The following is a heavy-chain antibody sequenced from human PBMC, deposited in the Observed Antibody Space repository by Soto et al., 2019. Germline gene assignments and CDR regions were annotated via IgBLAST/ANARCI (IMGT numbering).Heavy chain of an antibody. CDR3: ARDSGTVAGTGTFDY. D-gene: IGHD6-19*01. CDR1: GGSITSYY. J-gene: IGHJ4*02. Sequence: PSETLSLTCTVSGGSITSYYWSWIRQPPGKGLEWIGYIDNSGSSVSNPSLTSRVTISAGASKDQFSLKLISVTAADTAVYFCARDSGTVAGTGTFDYWGQGALVTVSS. CDR2: IDNSGSS. V-gene: IGHV4-59*01.